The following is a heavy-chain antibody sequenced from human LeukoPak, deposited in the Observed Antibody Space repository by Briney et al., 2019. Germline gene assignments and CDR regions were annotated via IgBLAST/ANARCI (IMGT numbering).Heavy chain of an antibody. CDR2: INPNTGGT. D-gene: IGHD2-15*01. CDR3: ARENSGGFSYYYYYYMDV. CDR1: GYTFTSYY. V-gene: IGHV1-2*02. Sequence: GASVKVSCKASGYTFTSYYMHWVRQAPGQGLEWMGWINPNTGGTNYAQKFQGRVTMTRDTSISTAYMELSRLRSDDTAVYYCARENSGGFSYYYYYYMDVWGKGTTVTISS. J-gene: IGHJ6*03.